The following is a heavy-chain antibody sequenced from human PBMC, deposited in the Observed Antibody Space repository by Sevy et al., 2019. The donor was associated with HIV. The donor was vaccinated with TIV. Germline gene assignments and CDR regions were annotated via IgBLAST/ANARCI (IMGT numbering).Heavy chain of an antibody. D-gene: IGHD2-21*02. V-gene: IGHV4-61*01. CDR1: GGSVSSGSYY. CDR3: AREQRVTATRSLDY. Sequence: SDTLSLTCTVSGGSVSSGSYYWSWIRQPPGKGLEWIGYIYYSGSTNYNPSLKSRVTISVDTSKNQFSLKLSSVTAADTAVYYCAREQRVTATRSLDYWGQGTLVTVSS. CDR2: IYYSGST. J-gene: IGHJ4*02.